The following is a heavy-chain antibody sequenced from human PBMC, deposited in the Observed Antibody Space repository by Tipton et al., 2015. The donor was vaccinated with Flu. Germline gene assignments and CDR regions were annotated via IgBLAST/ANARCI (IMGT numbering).Heavy chain of an antibody. CDR3: ARDFYSSGSFDY. Sequence: QVQLVQSGAEVKQPGASVKVSCKTSGYTFTAYFIHWMRQAPGQWLEWMGWINPHSGDTNAAQKLQGRVTMTMDTSISTAYMELRRLRSDDTAVYYCARDFYSSGSFDYVGQGTLVTVSS. J-gene: IGHJ4*02. CDR2: INPHSGDT. V-gene: IGHV1-2*02. D-gene: IGHD3-10*01. CDR1: GYTFTAYF.